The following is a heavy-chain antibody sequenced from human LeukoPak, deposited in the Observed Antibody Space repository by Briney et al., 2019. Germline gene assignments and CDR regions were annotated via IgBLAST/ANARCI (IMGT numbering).Heavy chain of an antibody. CDR3: ASTERCSTTCPLDY. Sequence: WETLSLTCTVYGESFSGYYWSWIRQPPGKGLEWIGEINHSGSTNYNPSLKSRVIISLDTSKNLFSLKLTSMTAADTAVYYCASTERCSTTCPLDYWGQGTLVTVSS. V-gene: IGHV4-34*01. CDR1: GESFSGYY. J-gene: IGHJ4*02. D-gene: IGHD2-2*01. CDR2: INHSGST.